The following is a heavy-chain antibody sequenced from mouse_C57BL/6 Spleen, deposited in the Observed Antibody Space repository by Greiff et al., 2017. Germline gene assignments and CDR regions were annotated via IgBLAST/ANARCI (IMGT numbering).Heavy chain of an antibody. V-gene: IGHV5-4*01. CDR1: GFTFSSYA. D-gene: IGHD2-5*01. J-gene: IGHJ2*01. Sequence: EVQRVESGGGLVKPGGSLKLSCAASGFTFSSYAMSWVRQTPEKRLEWVATISDGGSYTYYPDNVKGRFTISRDNAKNNLYLQMSHLKSEDTAMYYCARALYSNYVGYYYFDYWGQGTTLTVSS. CDR2: ISDGGSYT. CDR3: ARALYSNYVGYYYFDY.